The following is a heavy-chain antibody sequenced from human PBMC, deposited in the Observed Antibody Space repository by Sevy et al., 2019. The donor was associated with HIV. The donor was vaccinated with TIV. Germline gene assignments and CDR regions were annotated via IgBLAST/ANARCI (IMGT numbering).Heavy chain of an antibody. CDR2: ISSSSSYI. CDR1: GFTFSSYS. V-gene: IGHV3-21*01. D-gene: IGHD1-26*01. Sequence: GGSLRLSCAASGFTFSSYSMNWVRQAPGKGLEWVSSISSSSSYIYYADSVKDRFTISRDNAKNSLYLQTNSLRAEDTAVYYCARDLGGQGYWGQGTLVTVSS. J-gene: IGHJ4*02. CDR3: ARDLGGQGY.